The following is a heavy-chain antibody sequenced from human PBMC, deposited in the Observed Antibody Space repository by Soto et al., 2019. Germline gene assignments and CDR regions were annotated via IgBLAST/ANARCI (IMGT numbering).Heavy chain of an antibody. Sequence: ETLSLTCAVYGGSFSGYYWSWIRQPPGKGLEWIGEINHSGSTNYNPSLKSRVTISVDTSKNQFSLKLSSVTAADTAVYYCARGLITMTVAGSRRWFDPWGQGTLVTVSS. D-gene: IGHD3-22*01. CDR1: GGSFSGYY. CDR3: ARGLITMTVAGSRRWFDP. V-gene: IGHV4-34*01. J-gene: IGHJ5*02. CDR2: INHSGST.